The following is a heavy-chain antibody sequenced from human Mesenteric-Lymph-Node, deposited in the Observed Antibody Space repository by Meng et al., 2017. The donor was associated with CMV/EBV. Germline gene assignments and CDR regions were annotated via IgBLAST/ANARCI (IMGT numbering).Heavy chain of an antibody. CDR1: GGSFSGYY. Sequence: HVHLHPLDSRLLKPSKTLSLTCAVYGGSFSGYYWSWIRQPPGKGLEWIGEINHSGSTNYNPSLKSRVTISVDTSKNQFSLKLSSVTAADTAVYYCARHQRWLKSEGGFNYWGQGTLVTVSS. D-gene: IGHD4-23*01. V-gene: IGHV4-34*01. CDR3: ARHQRWLKSEGGFNY. CDR2: INHSGST. J-gene: IGHJ4*02.